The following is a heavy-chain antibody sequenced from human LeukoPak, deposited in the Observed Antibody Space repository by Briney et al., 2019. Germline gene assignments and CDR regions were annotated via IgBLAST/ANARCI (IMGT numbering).Heavy chain of an antibody. J-gene: IGHJ4*02. CDR1: GFSFSSYA. CDR3: AKAPVTSCRGAFCYPFDY. Sequence: PGGSLTLSCATSGFSFSSYAMSWVRQAPGKGLEWVSAMSSSDDGRYYAASVRGRFTISRDTSRSTLYLQMNSLRAADAAVYYCAKAPVTSCRGAFCYPFDYWGQGTLVTVSS. V-gene: IGHV3-23*01. CDR2: MSSSDDGR. D-gene: IGHD2-15*01.